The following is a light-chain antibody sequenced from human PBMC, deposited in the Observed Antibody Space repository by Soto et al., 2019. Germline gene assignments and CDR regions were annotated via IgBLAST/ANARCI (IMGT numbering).Light chain of an antibody. Sequence: QSVLTQPPSASGTPGQRVTISCSGSSSNIGSNSVNWYQQLPKTAPKLLIYSDNQRPSGVPDRFSGSKSGTSASLAINGLQSEDEADYYCAAWDDSRTGVVFGRGTKVTV. CDR3: AAWDDSRTGVV. CDR2: SDN. CDR1: SSNIGSNS. J-gene: IGLJ2*01. V-gene: IGLV1-44*01.